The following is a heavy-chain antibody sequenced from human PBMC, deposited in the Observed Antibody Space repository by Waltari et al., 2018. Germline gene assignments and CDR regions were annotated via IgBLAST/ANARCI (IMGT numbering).Heavy chain of an antibody. CDR1: GFTFSSYG. J-gene: IGHJ6*02. D-gene: IGHD3-3*01. CDR2: IWYDGSNK. Sequence: QVQLVESGGGVVQPGRSLRLSCAASGFTFSSYGMHWVRQAPGKGLEWVAVIWYDGSNKYYADSVKGQFTISRDNSKNTLYLQMNSLRAEDTAVYYCARDLGDDFWSGPSSSRADYYYYYGMDVWGQGTTVTVSS. V-gene: IGHV3-33*01. CDR3: ARDLGDDFWSGPSSSRADYYYYYGMDV.